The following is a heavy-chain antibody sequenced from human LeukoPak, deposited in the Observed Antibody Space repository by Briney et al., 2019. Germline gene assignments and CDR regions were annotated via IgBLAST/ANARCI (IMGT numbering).Heavy chain of an antibody. CDR1: GYTFTNYY. J-gene: IGHJ3*02. Sequence: ASVTVSCKASGYTFTNYYMHWVRQAPGQGLEGMGIINPSGGSTSYAQKFQGRVTMIRDMSTSTVYMELSSLRSEDTAVYYCARDPPDGYNYAFDIWGQGTMVTVSS. CDR2: INPSGGST. D-gene: IGHD5-24*01. CDR3: ARDPPDGYNYAFDI. V-gene: IGHV1-46*01.